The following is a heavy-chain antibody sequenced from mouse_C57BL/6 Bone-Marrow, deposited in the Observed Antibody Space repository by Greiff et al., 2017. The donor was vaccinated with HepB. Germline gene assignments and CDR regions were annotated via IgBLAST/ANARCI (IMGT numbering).Heavy chain of an antibody. CDR2: IDPSDSYT. V-gene: IGHV1-50*01. J-gene: IGHJ4*01. CDR3: ARYVDYYAMDY. CDR1: GYTFTSYW. Sequence: QVQLQQPGAELVKPGASVKLSCKASGYTFTSYWMQWVKQRPGQGLEWIGEIDPSDSYTNYNQKFKGKATLTVDTSSSTAYMQLSSLTSEDSVVYYCARYVDYYAMDYWGQGTSVTVSS.